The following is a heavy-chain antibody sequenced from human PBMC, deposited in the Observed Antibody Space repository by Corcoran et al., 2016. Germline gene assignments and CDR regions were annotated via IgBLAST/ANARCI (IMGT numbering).Heavy chain of an antibody. Sequence: QVQLVQSGAEVKKPGASVKVSCKASGYTFTSYYMHWVRQAPGQGLEWMGIINPIGCSTSYGQTFQGRVTMTRDTSKSTVDMVRSSRRSEETAVYYCARPAAAGRGRGYYYYGMDGWGQGTTVTVSS. J-gene: IGHJ6*02. CDR3: ARPAAAGRGRGYYYYGMDG. CDR2: INPIGCST. V-gene: IGHV1-46*01. D-gene: IGHD6-13*01. CDR1: GYTFTSYY.